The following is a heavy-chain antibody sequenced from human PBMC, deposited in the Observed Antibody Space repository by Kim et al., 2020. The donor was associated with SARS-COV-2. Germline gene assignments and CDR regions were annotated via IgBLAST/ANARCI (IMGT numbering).Heavy chain of an antibody. V-gene: IGHV1-46*01. J-gene: IGHJ4*02. Sequence: ASVKVSCRASRYSFSNYYIHWVRQAPGGGLEWMGTINPGGDTTKYAQKFQGRVTMTRDTSTSTVYMELSSLRSEDTAVYCCAREAPWTCYFDYWDQGTLVTVSS. CDR1: RYSFSNYY. CDR2: INPGGDTT. D-gene: IGHD3-9*01. CDR3: AREAPWTCYFDY.